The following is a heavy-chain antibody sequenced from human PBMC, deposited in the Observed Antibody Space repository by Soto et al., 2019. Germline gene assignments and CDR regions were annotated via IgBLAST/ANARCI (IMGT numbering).Heavy chain of an antibody. V-gene: IGHV1-2*04. Sequence: SVKVSCKTSGYTFTNSYIHWVRQAPGQGLEWMGWINPNSGGTNYAQKFQDWVTMTRDTYISTAYMELNRLRSADTAVYYCARPIGYYPYHFDDWGQGFVVAV. D-gene: IGHD3-22*01. J-gene: IGHJ4*02. CDR2: INPNSGGT. CDR3: ARPIGYYPYHFDD. CDR1: GYTFTNSY.